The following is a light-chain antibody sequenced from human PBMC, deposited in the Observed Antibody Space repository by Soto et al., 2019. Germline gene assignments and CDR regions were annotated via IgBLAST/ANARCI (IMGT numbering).Light chain of an antibody. J-gene: IGKJ5*01. CDR1: QSVNTK. CDR2: GAS. CDR3: QQYGGSPIT. Sequence: IVLTQSPGTLSLSPWDRVTLSCRASQSVNTKLAWYQQKPGQAPTLLMSGASNRASGVPVRFSGSGSGTDFTLTISRLEPEDFALYYCQQYGGSPITFGLGNDWRL. V-gene: IGKV3-20*01.